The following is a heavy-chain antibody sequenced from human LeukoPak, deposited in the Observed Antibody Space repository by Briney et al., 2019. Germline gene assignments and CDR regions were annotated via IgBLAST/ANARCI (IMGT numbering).Heavy chain of an antibody. CDR1: GIGFRSYG. CDR3: VKQVYGETGYFDS. CDR2: IRFDGSNE. Sequence: GSLRLSCAAPGIGFRSYGMHWVRQAPGKGLEWVAFIRFDGSNEYYADSVKGRFTISRDNSKSTLYLQTASLRVEDTAVYYCVKQVYGETGYFDSWGRGTLATVSS. D-gene: IGHD5/OR15-5a*01. V-gene: IGHV3-30*02. J-gene: IGHJ4*02.